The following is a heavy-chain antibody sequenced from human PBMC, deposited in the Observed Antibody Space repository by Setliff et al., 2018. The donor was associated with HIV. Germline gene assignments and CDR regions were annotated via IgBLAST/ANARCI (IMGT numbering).Heavy chain of an antibody. Sequence: ASVKVSCKASGYTFTDYYIHWVRQAPGQGPEWMGWISAYNGDTNYAQKFQGRFTMTTDTSTSTAYMELRSLRSDDTAVYYCTRDEFYYGSGNYYKVDYFDPWGQGTLVTVSS. CDR3: TRDEFYYGSGNYYKVDYFDP. V-gene: IGHV1-18*04. CDR2: ISAYNGDT. CDR1: GYTFTDYY. D-gene: IGHD3-10*01. J-gene: IGHJ5*02.